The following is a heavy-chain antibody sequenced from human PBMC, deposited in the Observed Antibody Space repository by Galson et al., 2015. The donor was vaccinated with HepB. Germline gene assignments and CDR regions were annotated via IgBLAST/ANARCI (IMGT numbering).Heavy chain of an antibody. CDR2: INPNSGGT. CDR3: ARTMVRGGGYYYYGMDV. Sequence: SVKVSCKASGYTFTGYYMHWVRQAPGQGLEWMGRINPNSGGTNYAQKFQGRVTMTRDTSISTAYLQWSSLKASDTAMYYCARTMVRGGGYYYYGMDVWGQGTTVTVSS. J-gene: IGHJ6*02. V-gene: IGHV1-2*06. CDR1: GYTFTGYY. D-gene: IGHD3-10*01.